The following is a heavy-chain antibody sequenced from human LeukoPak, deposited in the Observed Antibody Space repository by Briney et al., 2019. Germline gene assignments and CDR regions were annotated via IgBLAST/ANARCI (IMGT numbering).Heavy chain of an antibody. Sequence: PGGPLRLSCAASGFSFRSYLMSWVRQAPGKGLEWVANINQDGSEKYYVDSAKGRFTISRDNAKNSLSLQMISLRDEDTALYYCARDGHPFDWWGQGTQVTVSS. V-gene: IGHV3-7*03. CDR1: GFSFRSYL. J-gene: IGHJ4*02. CDR3: ARDGHPFDW. CDR2: INQDGSEK.